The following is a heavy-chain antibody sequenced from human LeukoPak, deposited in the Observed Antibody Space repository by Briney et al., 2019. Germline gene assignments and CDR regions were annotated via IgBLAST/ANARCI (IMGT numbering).Heavy chain of an antibody. CDR2: ISSSSYI. V-gene: IGHV3-21*01. CDR3: ARDLKWVLFDY. D-gene: IGHD1-26*01. CDR1: GFTFSSYS. Sequence: GGSLRLSCAASGFTFSSYSMNWVRQAPGKGLEWVSSISSSSYIYYADSVKGRFTISRGNAKNSLYLQMNSLRAEDTVVYYCARDLKWVLFDYWGQGTLVTVSS. J-gene: IGHJ4*02.